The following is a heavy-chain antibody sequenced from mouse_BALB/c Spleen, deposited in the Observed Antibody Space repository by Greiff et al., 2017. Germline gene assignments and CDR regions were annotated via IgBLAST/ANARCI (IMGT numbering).Heavy chain of an antibody. V-gene: IGHV5-9-4*01. Sequence: EVMLVESGGGLVKPGGSLKLSCAASGFTFSSYAMSWVRQSPEKRLEWVAEISSGGSYTYYPDTVTGRFTISRDNAKNTLYLEMSSLRSEDTAMYYCAREEGYGKDAMDYWGQGTSVTVSS. D-gene: IGHD2-10*02. CDR3: AREEGYGKDAMDY. CDR2: ISSGGSYT. CDR1: GFTFSSYA. J-gene: IGHJ4*01.